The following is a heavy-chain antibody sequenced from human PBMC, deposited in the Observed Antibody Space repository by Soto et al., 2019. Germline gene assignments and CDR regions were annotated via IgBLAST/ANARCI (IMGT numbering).Heavy chain of an antibody. Sequence: GASVKVSCKASGGTFSDFTINWVRQAPGQRLEWMGGIIIPIFDTANYAEKFQGGVTITADESTRTSFMEVSSLRSEDTAVYYCARNGTLTGYSYGMDVWGQGTMVTVSS. CDR1: GGTFSDFT. D-gene: IGHD1-1*01. J-gene: IGHJ6*02. CDR3: ARNGTLTGYSYGMDV. V-gene: IGHV1-69*13. CDR2: IIIPIFDTA.